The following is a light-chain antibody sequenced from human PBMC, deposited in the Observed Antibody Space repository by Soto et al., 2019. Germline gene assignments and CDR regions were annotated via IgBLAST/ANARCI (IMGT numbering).Light chain of an antibody. CDR3: QQYGGPPLT. CDR1: QSVSRNY. CDR2: RAS. V-gene: IGKV3-20*01. J-gene: IGKJ4*01. Sequence: VGVTQSPGTLSLSTGERATLSCRASQSVSRNYSAWYQQKPRQPPNVLIYRASIRATGIPDRFTGSGSGTDFTLTISIVEHEDFAVYYCQQYGGPPLTFGGGTRVDIK.